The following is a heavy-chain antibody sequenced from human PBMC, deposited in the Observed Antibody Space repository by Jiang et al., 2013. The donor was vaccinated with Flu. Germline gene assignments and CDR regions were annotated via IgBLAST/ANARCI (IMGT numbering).Heavy chain of an antibody. V-gene: IGHV1-18*01. CDR2: ISIYTGDT. CDR3: ARGQARFDR. CDR1: GYIFRRYG. J-gene: IGHJ5*02. Sequence: GAEVKKPGASVKVSCKASGYIFRRYGITWVRQAPGQGLERMGWISIYTGDTYYAQKFQGRVTMTTDTSTTTAYMELTSLRSDDTAKYYCARGQARFDRWGQGTLVTVSS.